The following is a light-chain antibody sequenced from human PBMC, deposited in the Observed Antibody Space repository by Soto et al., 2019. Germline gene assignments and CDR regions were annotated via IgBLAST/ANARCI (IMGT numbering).Light chain of an antibody. V-gene: IGKV1-39*01. J-gene: IGKJ1*01. Sequence: IHMTLSPSSLSASVGYRVTITCRASQSISSYLNWYQQKQGKAPKLLIYAASSLQSGVPSRFSGSGYGADFNLTISSLQTEDFATYYCQQSYGTPPTFGQGTKVDIK. CDR2: AAS. CDR3: QQSYGTPPT. CDR1: QSISSY.